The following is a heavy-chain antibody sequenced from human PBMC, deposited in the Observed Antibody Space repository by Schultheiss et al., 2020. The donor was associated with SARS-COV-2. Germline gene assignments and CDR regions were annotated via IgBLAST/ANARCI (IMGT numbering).Heavy chain of an antibody. J-gene: IGHJ4*02. CDR2: IYHSGST. Sequence: SETLSLTCAVSGGSISSSNWWSWVRQPPGKGLEWIGEIYHSGSTNYNPSLKSRVTMSVDTSKNQFSLKLSSVTAADTAVYYCAREASYYDSSGYWPNFDYWGQGTLVTVSS. D-gene: IGHD3-22*01. V-gene: IGHV4-4*02. CDR1: GGSISSSNW. CDR3: AREASYYDSSGYWPNFDY.